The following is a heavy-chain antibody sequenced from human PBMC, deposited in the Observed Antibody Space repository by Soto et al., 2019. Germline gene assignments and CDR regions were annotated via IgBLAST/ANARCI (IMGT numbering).Heavy chain of an antibody. CDR2: IYSGGST. V-gene: IGHV3-66*01. CDR1: GSTVSSNY. D-gene: IGHD5-12*01. J-gene: IGHJ4*02. Sequence: EVQLVESGGGLVQPGGSLRLSCAASGSTVSSNYTSWVRQAPGKGLEWVSVIYSGGSTYYADSVKGRFINSRDNSKNTLKIQMNSLEAEDTAVYYCANQRGGYDRDFDYWGQGTLVTVSS. CDR3: ANQRGGYDRDFDY.